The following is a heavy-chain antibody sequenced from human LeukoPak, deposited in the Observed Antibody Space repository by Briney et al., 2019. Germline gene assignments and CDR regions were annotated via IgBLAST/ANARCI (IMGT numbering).Heavy chain of an antibody. V-gene: IGHV1-3*01. Sequence: ASVKVSCKASGYTFTSYAMHWVRQAPGHRLEWMGWINAGNGNTKYSQKFQGRVTITRDTSASTAYMELSSLRSEDTAVYYCARSWQKQWLVDAFDIWGQGTMVTVSS. CDR3: ARSWQKQWLVDAFDI. CDR2: INAGNGNT. D-gene: IGHD6-19*01. CDR1: GYTFTSYA. J-gene: IGHJ3*02.